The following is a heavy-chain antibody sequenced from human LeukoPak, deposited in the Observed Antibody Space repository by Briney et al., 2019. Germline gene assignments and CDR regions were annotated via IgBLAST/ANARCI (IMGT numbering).Heavy chain of an antibody. CDR1: RFTFSNYN. D-gene: IGHD1-26*01. J-gene: IGHJ4*02. CDR3: AKYDSGSYSNFDY. Sequence: GGSLRLSCATSRFTFSNYNMNWVRQAPGKGLEWVSSISSGSSYIYYADSVKGRFTISRDNAKNSLYLQMNSLRAEDTAVYYCAKYDSGSYSNFDYWGQGTLVTASS. CDR2: ISSGSSYI. V-gene: IGHV3-21*01.